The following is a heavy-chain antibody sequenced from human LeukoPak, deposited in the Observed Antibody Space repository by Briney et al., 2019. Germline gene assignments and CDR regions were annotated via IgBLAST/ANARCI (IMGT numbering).Heavy chain of an antibody. CDR2: IYYSGST. CDR3: ARLWPKLYAIYYGMDV. J-gene: IGHJ6*02. D-gene: IGHD2-21*01. Sequence: SETLSLTCTVSGDSISGFYWSWIRQPPGKGLEWIGYIYYSGSTNYNPSLKSRVTISVDTSKSQFSLKLSSVTAADTAVYYCARLWPKLYAIYYGMDVWGQGTTVTVSS. V-gene: IGHV4-59*12. CDR1: GDSISGFY.